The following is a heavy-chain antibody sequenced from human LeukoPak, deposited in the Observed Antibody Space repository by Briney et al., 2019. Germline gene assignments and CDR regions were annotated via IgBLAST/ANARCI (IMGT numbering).Heavy chain of an antibody. D-gene: IGHD6-13*01. CDR1: GYTFTSYG. CDR3: ARGNLGYSSSWYIDY. CDR2: ISAYNGNT. V-gene: IGHV1-18*01. J-gene: IGHJ4*02. Sequence: ASVKVSCKASGYTFTSYGISWVRQAPGQGLEWMGWISAYNGNTNYAQKLQGRVTMTTDTSTSTAYMELRSLRSEDTAVYYCARGNLGYSSSWYIDYWGQGTLVTVSS.